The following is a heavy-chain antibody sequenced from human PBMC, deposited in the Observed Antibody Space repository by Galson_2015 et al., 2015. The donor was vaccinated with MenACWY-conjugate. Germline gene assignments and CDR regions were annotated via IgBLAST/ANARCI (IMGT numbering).Heavy chain of an antibody. CDR2: ISGSGGST. D-gene: IGHD3-10*01. Sequence: SLRLSCAASGFTFSSYAMSWVRQAPGKGLEWVSAISGSGGSTYYADSVKGRFTISRDNSKNTLYLQMNSLRAEDTAVYYCAKENLWFGELFLSIFDYWGQGTLVTVSS. J-gene: IGHJ4*02. CDR3: AKENLWFGELFLSIFDY. CDR1: GFTFSSYA. V-gene: IGHV3-23*01.